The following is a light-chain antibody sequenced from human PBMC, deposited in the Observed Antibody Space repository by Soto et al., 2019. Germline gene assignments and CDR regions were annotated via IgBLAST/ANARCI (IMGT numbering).Light chain of an antibody. CDR1: SSDVGGYNY. V-gene: IGLV2-14*01. J-gene: IGLJ3*02. Sequence: QSVLTQPASVSGSPGQSITISCTGTSSDVGGYNYVSWYQQHPGKAPKLMIYDVSNRPSGVSNRFSGSKSGNTASLTISGLQAEEEADYYCSSYTSSVRVFGGGTKLTVL. CDR3: SSYTSSVRV. CDR2: DVS.